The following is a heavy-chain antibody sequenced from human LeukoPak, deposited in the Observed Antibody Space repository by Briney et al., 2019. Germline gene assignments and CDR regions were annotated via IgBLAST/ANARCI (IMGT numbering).Heavy chain of an antibody. J-gene: IGHJ4*02. Sequence: GGSLRLSCVASGFTFGSYWMSWVRQAPGKGLEWVANMKRDGSEKNYVDSVKGRFTISRGNAKNSLYLQMNSLRAEDTAVYYCAREGIGYDCVFDYWGQGTLVTVSS. V-gene: IGHV3-7*01. CDR3: AREGIGYDCVFDY. CDR1: GFTFGSYW. CDR2: MKRDGSEK. D-gene: IGHD5-12*01.